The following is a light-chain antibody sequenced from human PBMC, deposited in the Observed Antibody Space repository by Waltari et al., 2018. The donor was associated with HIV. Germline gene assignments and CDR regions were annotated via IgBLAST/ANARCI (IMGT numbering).Light chain of an antibody. CDR1: SGSVSTNYY. CDR3: VLYMGSGIWV. CDR2: STN. V-gene: IGLV8-61*01. J-gene: IGLJ3*02. Sequence: QTVVTQEPSFSVSPGGTVTLPCGLSSGSVSTNYYPSWYQQTPGPAPRTLIYSTNTRSSGVPDRFSGSILGNKAALTITGAQADDESDYYCVLYMGSGIWVFGGGTKLTVL.